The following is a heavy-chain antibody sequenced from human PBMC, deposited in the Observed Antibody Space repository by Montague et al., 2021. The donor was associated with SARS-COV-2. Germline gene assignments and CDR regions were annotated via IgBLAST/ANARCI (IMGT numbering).Heavy chain of an antibody. D-gene: IGHD2-15*01. Sequence: SLRLSCAASGFTFNTYDMHWVRQATGKGLEWVSSIGTPGDTYYPGSVKGRFTISRENAKNSLYLQINSLRAGDTAVYYCARGGYCSGSNCLYFDSWGQGTLVTVSS. CDR1: GFTFNTYD. CDR2: IGTPGDT. CDR3: ARGGYCSGSNCLYFDS. V-gene: IGHV3-13*01. J-gene: IGHJ4*02.